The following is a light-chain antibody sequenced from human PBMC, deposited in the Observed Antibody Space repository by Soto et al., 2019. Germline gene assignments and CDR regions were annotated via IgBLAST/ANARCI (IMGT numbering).Light chain of an antibody. V-gene: IGLV2-23*02. CDR1: MRDVGAYNL. CDR3: CAYAATYTYV. Sequence: QSALTQPASVSGSPGQSITISCAGTMRDVGAYNLVSWYQQHPGRAPQLIIYEVRNRPSGISFRFSGSKFGNTASLTISGLQAEDEAEYYCCAYAATYTYVFGTGTKLTVL. J-gene: IGLJ1*01. CDR2: EVR.